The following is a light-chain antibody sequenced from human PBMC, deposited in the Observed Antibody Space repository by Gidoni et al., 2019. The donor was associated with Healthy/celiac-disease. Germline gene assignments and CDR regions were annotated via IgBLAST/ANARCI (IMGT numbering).Light chain of an antibody. CDR3: QQDNNFRGT. Sequence: DILMTQSPATLSVSPGERATLSGRASQSVSSNLAWYQQKPGQAPRLLIYGASTRATGIPARFSGSGSGTEFTLTISSLQSEDFAVYYCQQDNNFRGTFXXXTKLEIK. CDR1: QSVSSN. V-gene: IGKV3-15*01. CDR2: GAS. J-gene: IGKJ2*01.